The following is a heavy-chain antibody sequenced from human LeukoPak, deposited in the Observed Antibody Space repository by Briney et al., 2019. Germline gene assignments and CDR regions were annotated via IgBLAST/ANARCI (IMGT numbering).Heavy chain of an antibody. Sequence: GGSLRLSCAASGFTFSSYAMHWVRQAPGKGLEWVAVISYDGSNKYYADSVKGRFTISRDNSKNTLYLQMNSLRAEDTAVYYCASSRKGGSGSYYPWGQGTLVTVSS. CDR3: ASSRKGGSGSYYP. CDR1: GFTFSSYA. V-gene: IGHV3-30*14. D-gene: IGHD3-10*01. CDR2: ISYDGSNK. J-gene: IGHJ5*02.